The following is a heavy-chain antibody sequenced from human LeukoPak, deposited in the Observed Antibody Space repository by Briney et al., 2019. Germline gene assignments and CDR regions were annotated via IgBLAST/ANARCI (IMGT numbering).Heavy chain of an antibody. CDR1: GGSFSGYF. D-gene: IGHD3-3*01. Sequence: PSETLPLTCAVDGGSFSGYFWSWIRQPPGKGLDWIGEINHSGSTNYNPSLKSRVTISIDTPKNQFSLKLSSVTAADTAVYYCGRLLLEGVDYWGQGTLVTVSS. J-gene: IGHJ4*02. CDR2: INHSGST. CDR3: GRLLLEGVDY. V-gene: IGHV4-34*01.